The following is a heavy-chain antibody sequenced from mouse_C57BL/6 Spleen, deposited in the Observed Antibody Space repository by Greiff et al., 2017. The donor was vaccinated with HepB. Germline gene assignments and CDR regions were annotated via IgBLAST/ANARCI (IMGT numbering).Heavy chain of an antibody. V-gene: IGHV10-1*01. CDR2: IRSKSNNYAT. J-gene: IGHJ3*01. Sequence: EVQLVESGGGLVQPKGSLKLSCAASGFSFNTYAMNWVRQAPGKGVEWVARIRSKSNNYATYYADSVKDRFTISRDDSESMLYLQMNNLKTEDTAMYYCVRQTTGAWFAYWGQGTLVTVSA. D-gene: IGHD1-1*01. CDR1: GFSFNTYA. CDR3: VRQTTGAWFAY.